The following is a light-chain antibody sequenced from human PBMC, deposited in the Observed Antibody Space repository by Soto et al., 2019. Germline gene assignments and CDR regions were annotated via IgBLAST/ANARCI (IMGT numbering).Light chain of an antibody. J-gene: IGKJ1*01. CDR1: QSISSW. V-gene: IGKV1-5*01. CDR2: DAS. Sequence: IKMSKSPSTLSATVGDRVTITCRASQSISSWLAWYQQKPGKAPKLLIYDASSLESGVPSRFSGSGSGTEFTLTISSLQPDDFATYYCQQYNIYSWTFGQGTKVDIK. CDR3: QQYNIYSWT.